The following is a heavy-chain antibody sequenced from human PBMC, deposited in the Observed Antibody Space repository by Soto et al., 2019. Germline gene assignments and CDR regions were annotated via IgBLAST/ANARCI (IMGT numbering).Heavy chain of an antibody. V-gene: IGHV3-21*01. D-gene: IGHD6-19*01. CDR2: ISSSSSYI. Sequence: GGSLRLSCAASGFTFSSYSMNWVRQAPGKGLEWVSSISSSSSYIYYADSVKGRFTISRDNAKNSLYLQMNSLRAEDTAVYYCARDYGVAVAEYFQHWGQGTLVTVSS. CDR3: ARDYGVAVAEYFQH. CDR1: GFTFSSYS. J-gene: IGHJ1*01.